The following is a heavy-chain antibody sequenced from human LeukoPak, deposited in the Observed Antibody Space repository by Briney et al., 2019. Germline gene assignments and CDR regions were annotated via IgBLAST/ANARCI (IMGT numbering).Heavy chain of an antibody. V-gene: IGHV1-69*04. Sequence: GSSVKVSCEASGGTFSSYAISWVRQAPGQGLEWMGSIIPILGIANYAQKFQGRVTITADKSTSTAYMELSSLRSDDTAVYYCARGVYFDYWGQGTLVTVSS. CDR1: GGTFSSYA. CDR2: IIPILGIA. D-gene: IGHD3-16*01. J-gene: IGHJ4*02. CDR3: ARGVYFDY.